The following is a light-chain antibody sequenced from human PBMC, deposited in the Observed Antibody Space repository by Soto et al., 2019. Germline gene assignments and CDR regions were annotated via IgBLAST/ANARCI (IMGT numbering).Light chain of an antibody. CDR1: QSVSSN. V-gene: IGKV3-15*01. CDR2: GAS. J-gene: IGKJ2*01. CDR3: QQYNDWPQT. Sequence: EIVMTQSPATLSVSPGERATLSCRASQSVSSNLAWYQQKPGQAPRLLIYGASTRAPGIPARFSGSGSGTEFTLTISSLQSEDFAVYYCQQYNDWPQTLGQGTKLEIK.